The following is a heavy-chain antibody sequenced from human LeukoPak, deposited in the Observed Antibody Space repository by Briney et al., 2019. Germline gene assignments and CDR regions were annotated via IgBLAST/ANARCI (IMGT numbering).Heavy chain of an antibody. D-gene: IGHD6-6*01. V-gene: IGHV4-30-2*01. Sequence: SETLSLTCAVSGGSISSGGYSWSWIRQPPGKGLEWIGYVYHSGSTYYNPSLKSRVTISVDRSKNQFSLKLSSVTAADTAVYYCARHSARLDWFDPWGQGTLVTVSS. CDR3: ARHSARLDWFDP. CDR2: VYHSGST. CDR1: GGSISSGGYS. J-gene: IGHJ5*02.